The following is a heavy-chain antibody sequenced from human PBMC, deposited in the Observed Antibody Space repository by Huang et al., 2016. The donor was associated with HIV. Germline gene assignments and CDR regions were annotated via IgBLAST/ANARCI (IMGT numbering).Heavy chain of an antibody. D-gene: IGHD3-10*01. CDR3: ATVRLVSSTRGLDY. CDR2: INGGTGYK. Sequence: VQLVQSGAEVKKPGASMKVSCKSSGYNFTTYAMHWVRQAPGPSLEWMGWINGGTGYKKDSQKCQDRVTMTRDTSASTGYLELGSLSSEDTAMYYCATVRLVSSTRGLDYWGQGTLVTVSS. CDR1: GYNFTTYA. J-gene: IGHJ4*02. V-gene: IGHV1-3*01.